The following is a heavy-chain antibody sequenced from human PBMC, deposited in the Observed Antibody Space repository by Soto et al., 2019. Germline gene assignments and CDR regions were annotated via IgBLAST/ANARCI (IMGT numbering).Heavy chain of an antibody. V-gene: IGHV4-4*02. CDR3: ARDGGEWLQSGGGGFDP. J-gene: IGHJ5*02. CDR1: GDSISNFHW. D-gene: IGHD3-10*01. CDR2: IFHSGST. Sequence: VQLHESGPGLVKASGTLSLTCAVSGDSISNFHWWTWLRQPPGRGLEWIGEIFHSGSTTYNPSLKGRVTISADKSTNQFSLNLNSVTAADTAVYYCARDGGEWLQSGGGGFDPWGPGILVIVSS.